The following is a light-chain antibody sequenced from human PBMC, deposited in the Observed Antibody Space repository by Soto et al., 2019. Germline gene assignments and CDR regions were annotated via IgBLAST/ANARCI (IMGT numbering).Light chain of an antibody. CDR2: DVS. CDR1: SSDVGGYNY. J-gene: IGLJ1*01. CDR3: VAWDDSLREV. Sequence: QSALTQPRSVSGSPGQSVTISCTGTSSDVGGYNYVSWYQQHPGKAPKLMIYDVSKRPSGVPDRFSGSKSGNTASLSISGLQAEDEADYYCVAWDDSLREVFGTGTKVTVL. V-gene: IGLV2-11*01.